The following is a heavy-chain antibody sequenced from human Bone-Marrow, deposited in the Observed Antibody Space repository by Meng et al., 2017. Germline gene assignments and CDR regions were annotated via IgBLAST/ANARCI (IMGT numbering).Heavy chain of an antibody. CDR1: GFTFSSYG. V-gene: IGHV3-33*01. CDR2: IWYDGSNK. J-gene: IGHJ6*02. CDR3: ARKSDLEFYYYYYGMDV. Sequence: GESLKISCAASGFTFSSYGMHWVRQAPGKGLEWVAVIWYDGSNKYYADSVKGRFTISRDNSKNTLYLQMNSLRAEDTAVYYCARKSDLEFYYYYYGMDVWGQGTTVTVSS. D-gene: IGHD2-21*02.